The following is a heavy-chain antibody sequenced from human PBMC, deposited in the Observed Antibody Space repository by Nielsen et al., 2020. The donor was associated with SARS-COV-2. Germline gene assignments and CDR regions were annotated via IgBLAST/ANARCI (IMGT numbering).Heavy chain of an antibody. Sequence: GGSLRLSCAASGFTFSSYAMSWVRQAPGKGLEWVANIKQDGSEKYYVDSVKGRFTISRDNAKNSLYLQMNSLRAEDTAVYYCAADIVVVVAATRIDYWGQGTLVTVSS. D-gene: IGHD2-15*01. CDR1: GFTFSSYA. V-gene: IGHV3-7*01. CDR2: IKQDGSEK. J-gene: IGHJ4*02. CDR3: AADIVVVVAATRIDY.